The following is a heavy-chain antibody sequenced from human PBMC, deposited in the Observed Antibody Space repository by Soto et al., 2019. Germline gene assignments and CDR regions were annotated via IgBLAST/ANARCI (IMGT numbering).Heavy chain of an antibody. D-gene: IGHD6-13*01. CDR2: ISGSGGST. CDR1: GFTFSSYA. J-gene: IGHJ4*02. CDR3: AKTCPRSLYSSSWYGFDY. Sequence: PGGSLRLSCAASGFTFSSYAMSWVRQAPGKGLEWVSAISGSGGSTYYADSVKGRFTISRDNSKNTLYLQMNSLRAEDTAVYYCAKTCPRSLYSSSWYGFDYWGQGTLVTVSS. V-gene: IGHV3-23*01.